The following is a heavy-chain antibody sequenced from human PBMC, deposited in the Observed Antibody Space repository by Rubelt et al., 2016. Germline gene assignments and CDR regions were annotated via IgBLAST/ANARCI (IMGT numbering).Heavy chain of an antibody. Sequence: QVQLVQSGAEVKKPGASVKISCKTSGYTFTTYGIIWVRRAPGQGLEWMGWINTYNDKTNYPQKFQGRVSMTTDSSTNTADMELRSLRSDDTAVYYCARGYCDSTGDFDYWGQGTLVTVSS. D-gene: IGHD3-22*01. CDR3: ARGYCDSTGDFDY. CDR2: INTYNDKT. CDR1: GYTFTTYG. V-gene: IGHV1-18*01. J-gene: IGHJ4*02.